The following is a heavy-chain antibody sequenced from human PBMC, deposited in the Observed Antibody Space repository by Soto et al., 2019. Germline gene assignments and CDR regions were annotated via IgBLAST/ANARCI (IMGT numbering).Heavy chain of an antibody. V-gene: IGHV3-64D*08. CDR3: VKGHYCSSTSCYGPPFDY. Sequence: GGSLRLSCSASGFTFSSYAMHWVRQAPGKGLEYVSAISSNGGSTYYADSGKGRFTISRDNSKNTLYLQMSSMRAEDTAVYYCVKGHYCSSTSCYGPPFDYWGQGTLVTVSS. CDR1: GFTFSSYA. CDR2: ISSNGGST. D-gene: IGHD2-2*01. J-gene: IGHJ4*02.